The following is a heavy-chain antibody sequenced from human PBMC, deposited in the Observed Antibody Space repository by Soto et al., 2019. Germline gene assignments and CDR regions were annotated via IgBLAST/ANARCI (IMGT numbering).Heavy chain of an antibody. D-gene: IGHD6-13*01. CDR2: IYYSGST. V-gene: IGHV4-30-4*01. CDR1: GGSISSGDYY. J-gene: IGHJ6*02. CDR3: ARDTIMAADGISITVYYYYGMDV. Sequence: SETLSLTCTVSGGSISSGDYYWSWIRQPPGKGLEWIGYIYYSGSTYYNPSLKSRVTISVDTSKNQFSLKLSSVTAADTAVYYCARDTIMAADGISITVYYYYGMDVWGQGTTVTVSS.